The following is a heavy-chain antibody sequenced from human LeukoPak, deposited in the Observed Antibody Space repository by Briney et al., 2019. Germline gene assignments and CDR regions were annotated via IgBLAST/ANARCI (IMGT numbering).Heavy chain of an antibody. V-gene: IGHV6-1*01. CDR1: GDSVSSNSAA. CDR2: TYYRSKWYN. D-gene: IGHD5-18*01. Sequence: SQTLSLTCAISGDSVSSNSAAWNWIRQSPSRGLEWLGRTYYRSKWYNDYAVSVKSRITINPDTSKNQFSLQLNSVTPEDTAVYYCARAPLQLWLDPEFYFDYWGQGTLVTVSS. J-gene: IGHJ4*02. CDR3: ARAPLQLWLDPEFYFDY.